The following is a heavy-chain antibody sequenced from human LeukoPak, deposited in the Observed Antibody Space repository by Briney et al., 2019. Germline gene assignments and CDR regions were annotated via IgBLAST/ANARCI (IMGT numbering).Heavy chain of an antibody. CDR2: ISSNGGST. J-gene: IGHJ4*02. CDR1: GFTFSSYA. D-gene: IGHD4-17*01. V-gene: IGHV3-64*01. Sequence: GGSLRLSCAASGFTFSSYAMHWVRQAPGKGLEYVSAISSNGGSTYYANSVKGRFTISRDNSKNTLYLQMGSLRAEDMAVYYCARVGDDYGPYFDYWGQGTLVTVSS. CDR3: ARVGDDYGPYFDY.